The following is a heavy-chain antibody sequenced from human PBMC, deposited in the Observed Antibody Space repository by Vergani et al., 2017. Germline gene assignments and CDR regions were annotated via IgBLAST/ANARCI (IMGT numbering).Heavy chain of an antibody. D-gene: IGHD2-2*01. CDR3: ARHGDIVVVPAADANWFDP. CDR2: IYYSGST. J-gene: IGHJ5*02. CDR1: GGSISSSSYY. Sequence: QLQLQESGPGLVKPSETLSLTCTVPGGSISSSSYYWGWIRQPPGKGLEWIGSIYYSGSTYYNPSPKSRVTISVDTSKNQFALKLSSVTAADTAVYYCARHGDIVVVPAADANWFDPWGQGTLVTVSS. V-gene: IGHV4-39*01.